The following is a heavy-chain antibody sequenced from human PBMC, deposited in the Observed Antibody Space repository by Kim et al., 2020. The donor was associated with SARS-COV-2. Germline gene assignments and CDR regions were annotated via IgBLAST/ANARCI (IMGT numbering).Heavy chain of an antibody. D-gene: IGHD3-10*01. CDR1: GFTFSSYA. CDR2: ISGSGGST. V-gene: IGHV3-23*01. J-gene: IGHJ2*01. Sequence: GGSLRLSCAASGFTFSSYAMSWVRQAPGKGLEWVSAISGSGGSTYYADSVKGRFTISRDNSKNTLYLQMNSLRAEVTAVYYCAKLPRSISGRTDWYFDLWGRGTLVTVSS. CDR3: AKLPRSISGRTDWYFDL.